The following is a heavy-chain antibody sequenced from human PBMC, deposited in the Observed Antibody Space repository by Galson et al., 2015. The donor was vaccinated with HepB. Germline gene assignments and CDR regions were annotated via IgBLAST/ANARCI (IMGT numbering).Heavy chain of an antibody. V-gene: IGHV3-11*06. CDR2: ISSSSSYT. D-gene: IGHD1-26*01. Sequence: SLRLSCAASGFTFSDYYMSWTRQAPGKGLEWVSYISSSSSYTNYADSVKGRFTISRDNAKNSLYLQMNSLRAEDTSVYYCAREREGGSYYFDYWGQGTPVTVSS. CDR3: AREREGGSYYFDY. CDR1: GFTFSDYY. J-gene: IGHJ4*02.